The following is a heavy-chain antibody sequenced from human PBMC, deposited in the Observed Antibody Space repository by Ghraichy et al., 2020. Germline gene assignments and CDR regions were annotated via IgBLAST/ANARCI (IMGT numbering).Heavy chain of an antibody. V-gene: IGHV4-39*01. Sequence: SETLSLTCTVSGGSISSSSYYWGWIRQPPGKGLEWIGSIYYSGSTYYNPSLKSRVTISVDTSKNQFSLKLSSVTAADTAVYYCAGLRYFDWLLGFDYWGQGTLVTVSS. CDR2: IYYSGST. J-gene: IGHJ4*02. CDR1: GGSISSSSYY. CDR3: AGLRYFDWLLGFDY. D-gene: IGHD3-9*01.